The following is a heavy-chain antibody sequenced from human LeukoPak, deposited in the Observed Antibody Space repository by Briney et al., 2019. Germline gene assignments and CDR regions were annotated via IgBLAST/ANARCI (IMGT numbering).Heavy chain of an antibody. V-gene: IGHV1-8*01. D-gene: IGHD3-3*01. J-gene: IGHJ5*02. CDR1: GYTFTSYD. CDR3: ARRAERNYDFWSGYSQRDNWFDP. CDR2: MNPNSGNT. Sequence: ASVKLSCKASGYTFTSYDINWVRQATGQGLEWMGWMNPNSGNTGYAQKFQGRVTMTRNTSISTAYMELSSLRSEDTAVYYCARRAERNYDFWSGYSQRDNWFDPWGQGTLVTVSS.